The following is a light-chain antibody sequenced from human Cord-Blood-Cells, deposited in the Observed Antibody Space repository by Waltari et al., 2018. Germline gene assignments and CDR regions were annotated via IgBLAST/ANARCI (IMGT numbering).Light chain of an antibody. V-gene: IGLV2-14*01. Sequence: QSALTQPAFVSWSPGQSIPISPTGTSSAVGGYNYVSWYQQHPGKAPKLMLYDVSKRPSGVSNRFSGSKSGNTASLTISGLQAEDEADYYCSSYTSSSTWVFGGGTKLTVL. CDR1: SSAVGGYNY. J-gene: IGLJ3*02. CDR2: DVS. CDR3: SSYTSSSTWV.